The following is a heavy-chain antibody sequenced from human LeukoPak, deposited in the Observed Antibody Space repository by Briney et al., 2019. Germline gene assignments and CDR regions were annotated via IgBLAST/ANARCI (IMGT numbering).Heavy chain of an antibody. CDR3: ARAKQWQAQLYYSGMDV. D-gene: IGHD6-19*01. Sequence: PGGSLRLSCAASGFTFSTYAMNWVRQAPGKGLEWVSAISGSGGSTYYADSVKGRFTISRDNSKNTLFLQMNSLRAEDTAVYYCARAKQWQAQLYYSGMDVWGQGTTVTVTS. CDR1: GFTFSTYA. V-gene: IGHV3-23*01. J-gene: IGHJ6*02. CDR2: ISGSGGST.